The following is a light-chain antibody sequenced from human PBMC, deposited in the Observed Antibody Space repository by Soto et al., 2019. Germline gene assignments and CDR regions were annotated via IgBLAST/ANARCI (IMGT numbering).Light chain of an antibody. CDR1: SSDVGGYNY. CDR3: SSYSTTITHVV. Sequence: QSALTQPASLSGSPGQSITISCTGSSSDVGGYNYVSWYQHHPGKAPKLMISEVTNRPSGVSNRFSGSKSGNTASLTISGLQAEDEADYYCSSYSTTITHVVFGGGTKLTVL. J-gene: IGLJ2*01. V-gene: IGLV2-14*01. CDR2: EVT.